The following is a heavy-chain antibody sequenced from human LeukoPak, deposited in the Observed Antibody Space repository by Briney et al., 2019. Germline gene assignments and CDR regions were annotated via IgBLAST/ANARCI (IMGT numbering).Heavy chain of an antibody. CDR3: ARRRSWLAFDI. D-gene: IGHD3-9*01. CDR1: GFTFSSSW. V-gene: IGHV3-7*01. CDR2: IKEDGGEK. J-gene: IGHJ3*02. Sequence: GGSLRLSCAASGFTFSSSWMSWVRQAPGKGLEWVANIKEDGGEKYYLDSVKGRFTVSRDNAKNSLYLQMNSLRVEDTAVYYCARRRSWLAFDIWGQGTMVTVSS.